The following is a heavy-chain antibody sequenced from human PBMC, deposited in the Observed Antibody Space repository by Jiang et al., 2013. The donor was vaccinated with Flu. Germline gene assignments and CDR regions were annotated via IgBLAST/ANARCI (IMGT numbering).Heavy chain of an antibody. V-gene: IGHV2-5*02. CDR3: AHRQKGGSGSYYQDFDY. CDR1: GFSLTTGGVG. J-gene: IGHJ4*02. D-gene: IGHD1-26*01. CDR2: IYWDDNK. Sequence: KPTQTLTLTCTFSGFSLTTGGVGVGWIRQPPGKALEWLALIYWDDNKHYSPSLKSRLTITKDTSKNQVVLTMTNMDPVDTATYYCAHRQKGGSGSYYQDFDYWGQGTLVTVSS.